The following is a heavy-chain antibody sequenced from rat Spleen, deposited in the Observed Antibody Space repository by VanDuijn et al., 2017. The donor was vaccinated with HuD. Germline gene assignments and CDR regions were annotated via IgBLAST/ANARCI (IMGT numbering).Heavy chain of an antibody. CDR2: IWNIGGT. D-gene: IGHD1-4*01. J-gene: IGHJ3*01. V-gene: IGHV2-41*01. CDR3: ARDENGYINQWFAH. CDR1: GFSLTSYN. Sequence: QVQLKESGPGLVQPSQTLSLTCTVAGFSLTSYNVHWIRQPPGKGPEWMGVIWNIGGTRYNSALKSRLSITKDTSKSQVFLKMNSLQTEGTATYYWARDENGYINQWFAHWGQGTLVTVSS.